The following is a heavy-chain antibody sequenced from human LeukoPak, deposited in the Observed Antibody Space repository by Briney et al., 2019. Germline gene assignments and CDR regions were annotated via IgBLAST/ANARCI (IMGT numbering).Heavy chain of an antibody. CDR2: IYPRDSDT. V-gene: IGHV5-51*01. J-gene: IGHJ5*02. CDR1: GYSFTSYW. D-gene: IGHD3-10*01. Sequence: GESLKISCKGSGYSFTSYWIGWVRQMPGKGLERMGIIYPRDSDTRYSPSFQGQVTISADKSISTAYLQWSSLKASDTAMYYCARGDLFLWFGEKRVWFDPWGQGTLVTVSS. CDR3: ARGDLFLWFGEKRVWFDP.